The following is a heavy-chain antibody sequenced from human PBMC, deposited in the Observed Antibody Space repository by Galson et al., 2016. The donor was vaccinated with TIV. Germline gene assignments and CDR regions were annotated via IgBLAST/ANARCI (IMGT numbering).Heavy chain of an antibody. CDR1: GYTLSSYS. CDR3: ARVPTKTFDFWSGYDNSFCMDV. CDR2: ISGYNGNK. V-gene: IGHV1-18*01. J-gene: IGHJ6*03. D-gene: IGHD3-3*01. Sequence: SVKVSCKASGYTLSSYSISWVRQAPGQGLEWLGWISGYNGNKNYAQKFQGRVTMTTDTSTSTAYMELRSLRSDDKAVYYCARVPTKTFDFWSGYDNSFCMDVWGKGTTVIVSS.